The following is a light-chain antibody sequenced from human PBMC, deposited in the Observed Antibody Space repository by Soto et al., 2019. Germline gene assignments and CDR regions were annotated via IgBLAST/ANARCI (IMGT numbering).Light chain of an antibody. V-gene: IGKV1-9*01. J-gene: IGKJ5*01. CDR1: QGISSY. CDR3: QQLHGYPIT. Sequence: DIQLTQSPSFLSASVGDRVTITCLAIQGISSYLAWYQQKPGKAPKLLIYAASTLQSGVPSRFSGSGSGTEFTLTISSLQPDDFATYYCQQLHGYPITFGQGTRLEIK. CDR2: AAS.